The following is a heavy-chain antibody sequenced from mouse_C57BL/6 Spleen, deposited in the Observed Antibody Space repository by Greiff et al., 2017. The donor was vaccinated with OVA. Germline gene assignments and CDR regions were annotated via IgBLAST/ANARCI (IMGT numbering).Heavy chain of an antibody. Sequence: EVQLVESGGGLVQPGASLRLSCAASGFTFTDYYMSWVRQPPGQAPEWLALIRNKANGYTTEYTASVKGRFTISRDNSQNILNLQMNTLRAEDSATYYCVKAQLGYYAMDYWGQGTSVTVSS. D-gene: IGHD1-3*01. CDR2: IRNKANGYTT. J-gene: IGHJ4*01. CDR3: VKAQLGYYAMDY. CDR1: GFTFTDYY. V-gene: IGHV7-4*01.